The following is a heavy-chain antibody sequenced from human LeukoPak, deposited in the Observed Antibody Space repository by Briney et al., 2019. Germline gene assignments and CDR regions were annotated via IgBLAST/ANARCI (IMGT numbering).Heavy chain of an antibody. CDR2: IKQDGSEK. D-gene: IGHD6-6*01. CDR1: GFTFSSYW. CDR3: ARDPMYSSYSHDY. Sequence: GGSLRLSCAASGFTFSSYWMSWVRQAPGNGLELVANIKQDGSEKYYVDSVKGRFTISRDNAKNSLYLQMDSLRAEDTAVYYCARDPMYSSYSHDYWGQGTLVTVSS. V-gene: IGHV3-7*01. J-gene: IGHJ4*02.